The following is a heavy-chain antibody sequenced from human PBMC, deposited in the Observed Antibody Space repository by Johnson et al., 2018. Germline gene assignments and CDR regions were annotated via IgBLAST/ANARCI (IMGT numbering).Heavy chain of an antibody. D-gene: IGHD2-15*01. CDR3: AREIGILTPWYYYGMDV. J-gene: IGHJ6*02. CDR2: ISSSSSYI. V-gene: IGHV3-21*01. CDR1: GFTFSSYS. Sequence: VQLVESGGGLVKPGGSLRLSCAASGFTFSSYSMNWVRQAPGKGLEWVSSISSSSSYIYYADSVKGRSTISRDNAKNSLYLQMNSLRAEDTAVYYCAREIGILTPWYYYGMDVWGQGTTVTVSS.